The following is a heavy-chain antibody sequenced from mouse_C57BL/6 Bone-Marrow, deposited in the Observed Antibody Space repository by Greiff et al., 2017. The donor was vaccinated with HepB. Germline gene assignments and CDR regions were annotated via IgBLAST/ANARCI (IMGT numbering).Heavy chain of an antibody. J-gene: IGHJ1*03. V-gene: IGHV1-69*01. CDR2: IDPSDSYT. CDR3: ARGTTVVAWYFDV. CDR1: GYTFTSYW. D-gene: IGHD1-1*01. Sequence: QVQLQQPGAELVMPGASVKLSCKASGYTFTSYWMHWVKQRPGQGLEWIGEIDPSDSYTNYNQKFKGESTLTVDKSSSTAYMQLSSLTSEDSAVYYCARGTTVVAWYFDVWGTGTTVTVSS.